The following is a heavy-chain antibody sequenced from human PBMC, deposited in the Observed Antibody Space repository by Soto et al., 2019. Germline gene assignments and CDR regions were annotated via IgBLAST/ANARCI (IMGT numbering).Heavy chain of an antibody. D-gene: IGHD3-9*01. CDR2: IYYSGST. Sequence: QVQLQESGPGLVKPSQTLSLTCTVSGGSISSGGYYWSWIRQHPGKGLEWIGYIYYSGSTYYNPSLKSRVTISVDTSKNQFSLKLSSVTAADTAVYYCARGRDYDILTGYYFDTWGQGTMVTVSS. J-gene: IGHJ3*02. CDR1: GGSISSGGYY. CDR3: ARGRDYDILTGYYFDT. V-gene: IGHV4-31*03.